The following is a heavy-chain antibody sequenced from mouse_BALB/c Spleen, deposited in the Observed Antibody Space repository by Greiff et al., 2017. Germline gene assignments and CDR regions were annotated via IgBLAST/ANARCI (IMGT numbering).Heavy chain of an antibody. J-gene: IGHJ4*01. V-gene: IGHV14-3*02. D-gene: IGHD6-5*01. Sequence: VQLQQSGAELVKPGASVKLSCTASGFNIKDTYMHWVKQRPEQGLEWIGRIDPANGNTKYDPKFQGKATITADTSSNTAYLQLSSLTSEDTAVYYCARSYAHLCLDYWGQGTSVTVSS. CDR3: ARSYAHLCLDY. CDR1: GFNIKDTY. CDR2: IDPANGNT.